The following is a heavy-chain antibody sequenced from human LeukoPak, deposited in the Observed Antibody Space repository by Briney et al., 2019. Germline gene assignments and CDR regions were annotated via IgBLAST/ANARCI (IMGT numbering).Heavy chain of an antibody. CDR3: WRGESSSWYPRCY. Sequence: SETLSLTCAVSGGSFSSYYWSWIRQPPGKGLEWIGHIYYSGRTNYNPSLERRVTISVNASKNQFSLKQSSVTAADAAVYYCWRGESSSWYPRCYWGQGTLVTVSS. CDR1: GGSFSSYY. D-gene: IGHD6-13*01. V-gene: IGHV4-59*01. J-gene: IGHJ4*02. CDR2: IYYSGRT.